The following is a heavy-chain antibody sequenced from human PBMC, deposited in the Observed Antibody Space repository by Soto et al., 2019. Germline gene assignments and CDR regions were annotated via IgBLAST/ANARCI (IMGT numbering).Heavy chain of an antibody. CDR2: ISGSGGST. Sequence: DVQLLESGGGSVQPGGSLRLSCAASRFTFSNYAMSWVRQAPGKGLEWVSAISGSGGSTHYADSVKGRFTISRDNSKNTLYLQMNSLRAEDTAFYYCAKDVGSSRTYFDYWGQGTLVTVSS. J-gene: IGHJ4*02. V-gene: IGHV3-23*01. CDR3: AKDVGSSRTYFDY. CDR1: RFTFSNYA. D-gene: IGHD6-6*01.